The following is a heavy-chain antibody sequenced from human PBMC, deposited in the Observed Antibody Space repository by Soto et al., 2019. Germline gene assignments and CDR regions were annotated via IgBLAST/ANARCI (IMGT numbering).Heavy chain of an antibody. V-gene: IGHV1-69*12. Sequence: QVQLVQSGAEVKKPGSSVKVSCKASGGTFSSYAISWVRQAPGQGLEWMGGIIPIFGTANYAQKFQGRVTITADESTSTAYMGLSSLRSEDTAVYYCARAHCRGGSCYRNSYYYGMDVWGQGTTVTVSS. CDR3: ARAHCRGGSCYRNSYYYGMDV. J-gene: IGHJ6*02. D-gene: IGHD2-15*01. CDR2: IIPIFGTA. CDR1: GGTFSSYA.